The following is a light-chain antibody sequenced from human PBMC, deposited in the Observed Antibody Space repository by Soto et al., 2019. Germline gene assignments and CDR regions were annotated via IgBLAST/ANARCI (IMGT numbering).Light chain of an antibody. CDR1: QDIGIY. CDR3: QQYDNVSFT. J-gene: IGKJ3*01. Sequence: DIQMTQSPSSLSASVGDRVTISCQASQDIGIYLNWYQQKPGTAPNPLIYDASNLETGVPSRFSGSGSGTEFTFTISSLQPEDIATYYCQQYDNVSFTFGPGTKVDIK. CDR2: DAS. V-gene: IGKV1-33*01.